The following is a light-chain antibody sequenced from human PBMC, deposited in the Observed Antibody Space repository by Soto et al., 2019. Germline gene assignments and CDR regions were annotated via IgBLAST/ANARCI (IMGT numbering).Light chain of an antibody. CDR3: SSYTTPSALV. V-gene: IGLV2-14*01. CDR1: SSDVGGYDY. J-gene: IGLJ2*01. Sequence: QSALTQPASVSGSPGQSITISCTGTSSDVGGYDYVSWYQHHPGKVPKLLISEVSKRPSGVSHRFSGSKSGNTASLTISGLQTEDEADYYCSSYTTPSALVFGGGTKLTVL. CDR2: EVS.